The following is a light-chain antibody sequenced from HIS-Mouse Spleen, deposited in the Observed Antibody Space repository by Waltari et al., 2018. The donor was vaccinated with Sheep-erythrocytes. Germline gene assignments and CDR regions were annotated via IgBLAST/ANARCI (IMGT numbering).Light chain of an antibody. Sequence: QSALTQPAPVSGSPGQSTTISCPGTSSDVGRYNLVPWYHQHPGKAPKLMIYEGSKRPSGVSNRFSGSKSGNTASLTISGLQAEDEADYYCCSYAGSSTPWVFGGGTKLTVL. V-gene: IGLV2-23*01. J-gene: IGLJ3*02. CDR3: CSYAGSSTPWV. CDR2: EGS. CDR1: SSDVGRYNL.